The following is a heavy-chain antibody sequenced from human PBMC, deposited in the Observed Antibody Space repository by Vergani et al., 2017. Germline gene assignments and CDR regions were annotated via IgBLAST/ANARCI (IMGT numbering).Heavy chain of an antibody. CDR1: ESSFISNE. V-gene: IGHV5-51*01. J-gene: IGHJ4*02. CDR2: INPIDSKI. D-gene: IGHD2-21*01. CDR3: TRQXPCGDGACLHFDH. Sequence: EVMLVQSGAEVKKPGESLKISCKYSESSFISNEIAWVRQMSGKGLQWMGNINPIDSKIAYSPSFQGQAIMSLDKSITTAYLQWRSLKASDTAIYYCTRQXPCGDGACLHFDHWGQGTQVTVSS.